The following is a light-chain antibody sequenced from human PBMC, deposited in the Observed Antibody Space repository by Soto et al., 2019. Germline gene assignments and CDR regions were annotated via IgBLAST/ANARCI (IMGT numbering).Light chain of an antibody. CDR3: GTWDSSLSALYV. CDR1: SSKIGNNY. V-gene: IGLV1-51*02. CDR2: ENN. Sequence: QSVLTQPPSVSAAPGQKVTISCSESSSKIGNNYVSWYQQLPGTAPKLLIYENNKRPSGIPDRFSGSKSGTSATLGITGLQTGDEADYYCGTWDSSLSALYVFGTGTKVTVL. J-gene: IGLJ1*01.